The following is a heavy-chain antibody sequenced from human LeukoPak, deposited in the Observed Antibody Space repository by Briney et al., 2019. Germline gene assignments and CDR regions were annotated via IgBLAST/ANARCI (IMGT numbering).Heavy chain of an antibody. D-gene: IGHD4/OR15-4a*01. CDR2: MFYSGHT. CDR1: GFIFSSYS. J-gene: IGHJ4*02. CDR3: ASPGRGDYGDY. V-gene: IGHV4-4*02. Sequence: GSLRLSCAASGFIFSSYSMNWVRQPPGKGLEWIGSMFYSGHTHQSLSLKSRVTISVDTSKNQVSLKLTSVTAADTAVYYCASPGRGDYGDYWGRGTLVTVSS.